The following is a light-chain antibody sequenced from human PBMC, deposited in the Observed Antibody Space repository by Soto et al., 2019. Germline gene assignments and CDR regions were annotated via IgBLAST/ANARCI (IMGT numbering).Light chain of an antibody. J-gene: IGLJ1*01. CDR3: SSYTSSSTLYV. Sequence: QSALTQPASVSGSPGQSITISCTGTSSDVGGYNYVSWYQQHPGKAPKLMIYEVSHRPSGVSNRFSGSKSGNTASLTISGLPAEDEADYYCSSYTSSSTLYVCGTGTKLTVL. CDR1: SSDVGGYNY. CDR2: EVS. V-gene: IGLV2-14*01.